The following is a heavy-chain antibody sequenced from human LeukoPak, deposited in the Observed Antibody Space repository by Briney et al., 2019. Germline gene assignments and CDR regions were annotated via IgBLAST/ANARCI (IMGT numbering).Heavy chain of an antibody. CDR1: GFTFSSYG. J-gene: IGHJ4*02. Sequence: PGGTLRLSCAASGFTFSSYGMSWVRQAPGKGLEWVSRINSDGSSTSYADSVKGRFTISRDNAKNTLYLQMNSLRAEDTAVYYCATSIAAEVDYWGQGTLVTVSS. V-gene: IGHV3-74*01. CDR3: ATSIAAEVDY. CDR2: INSDGSST. D-gene: IGHD6-13*01.